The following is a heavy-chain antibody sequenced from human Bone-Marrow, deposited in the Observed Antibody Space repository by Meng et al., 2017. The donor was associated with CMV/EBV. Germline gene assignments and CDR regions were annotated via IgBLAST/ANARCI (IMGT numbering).Heavy chain of an antibody. CDR2: IYYSGST. CDR1: GGSISSSSYY. D-gene: IGHD6-13*01. J-gene: IGHJ4*02. V-gene: IGHV4-39*01. Sequence: SETLSLTCNVSGGSISSSSYYWGWIRQPPGKGLEWIGSIYYSGSTYYNPSLKSRVTISVDTSKNQFPLKLSSVTAADTAVYYCASITGYSSSWYGGFDYWGQGTLVTVSS. CDR3: ASITGYSSSWYGGFDY.